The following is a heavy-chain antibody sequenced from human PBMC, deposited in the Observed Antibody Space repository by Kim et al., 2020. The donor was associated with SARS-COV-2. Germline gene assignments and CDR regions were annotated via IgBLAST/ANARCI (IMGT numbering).Heavy chain of an antibody. CDR1: GGSFSGYY. CDR2: INHSGST. D-gene: IGHD6-13*01. J-gene: IGHJ5*02. V-gene: IGHV4-34*01. CDR3: ARRTWGRYSSSWGPINWFDP. Sequence: SETLSLTCAVYGGSFSGYYWSWIRQPPGKGLEWIGEINHSGSTNYNPSLKSRVTISVDTSKNQFSLKLSSVTAADTAVYYCARRTWGRYSSSWGPINWFDPWGQGTLVTVSS.